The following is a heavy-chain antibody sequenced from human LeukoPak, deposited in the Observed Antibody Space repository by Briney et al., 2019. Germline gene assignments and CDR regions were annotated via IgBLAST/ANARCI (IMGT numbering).Heavy chain of an antibody. Sequence: PGGSLRLSCTASGFTFSNYAMTWVRQAPGKGLEWVSGISGNGGSTYHADSVRGRFTISRDYSKNSLHLQMNSLRAEDTAVYYCAKTSGSYFAGFDCWGQGTLVTVSS. CDR1: GFTFSNYA. J-gene: IGHJ4*02. CDR3: AKTSGSYFAGFDC. D-gene: IGHD3-22*01. CDR2: ISGNGGST. V-gene: IGHV3-23*01.